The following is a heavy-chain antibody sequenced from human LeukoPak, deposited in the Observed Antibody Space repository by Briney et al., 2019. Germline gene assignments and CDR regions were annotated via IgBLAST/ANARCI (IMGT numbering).Heavy chain of an antibody. Sequence: SDTLSLTCTVSGVSISSYYWSWIRQPPGKALEWIGYIYYSGSTDYNPSLKSRVTISVDTSKNQFSLKLSSVTAADTAVYYCAREGVTKYYFDYWGQGTLVTVSS. CDR3: AREGVTKYYFDY. D-gene: IGHD4-11*01. J-gene: IGHJ4*02. CDR2: IYYSGST. V-gene: IGHV4-59*01. CDR1: GVSISSYY.